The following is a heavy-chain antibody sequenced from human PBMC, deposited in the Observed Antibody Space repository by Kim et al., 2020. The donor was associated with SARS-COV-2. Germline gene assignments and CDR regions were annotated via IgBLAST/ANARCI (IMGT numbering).Heavy chain of an antibody. CDR1: GFTFSSYS. D-gene: IGHD6-19*01. V-gene: IGHV3-21*01. CDR3: ARGWGGDNSAFFDY. Sequence: GGSLRLSCAASGFTFSSYSMNWVRQAPGKGLEWVSYISDSSSYIYYADSVKGRFTISRDNAKNSLYLQMNSLRAEDTAVYYCARGWGGDNSAFFDYLGQG. CDR2: ISDSSSYI. J-gene: IGHJ4*02.